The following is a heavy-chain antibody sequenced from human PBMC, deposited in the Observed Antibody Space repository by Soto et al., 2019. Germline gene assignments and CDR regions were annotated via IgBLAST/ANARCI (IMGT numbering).Heavy chain of an antibody. CDR3: ARAAYSGDGLDV. J-gene: IGHJ6*02. CDR2: IKEDGSEK. V-gene: IGHV3-7*04. D-gene: IGHD5-18*01. CDR1: RFTFSNYW. Sequence: DVQLVESGGGLVQPGGSLRLSCAAYRFTFSNYWMTWVRQAPGKGLEWVANIKEDGSEKSHVDSVKGRFTISRDNAKNSLYRQMNSRRAEDTAVYYCARAAYSGDGLDVWGQGTTVTVS.